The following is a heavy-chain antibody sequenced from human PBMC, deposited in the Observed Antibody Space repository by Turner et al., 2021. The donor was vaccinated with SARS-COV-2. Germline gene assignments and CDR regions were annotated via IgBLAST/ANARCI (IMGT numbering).Heavy chain of an antibody. Sequence: QLQLLESGPGLEKPSETLSLTCTVSGGSISSSRYYWGWIRQPPGKGLEWIGNIFYCENTNYNPSLKSRVARFVNTTNNQFSLKLMPVTAADTAVYYCARRMETAIDYCGMDVWGQGTTVTVSS. J-gene: IGHJ6*02. V-gene: IGHV4-39*01. D-gene: IGHD5-18*01. CDR2: IFYCENT. CDR3: ARRMETAIDYCGMDV. CDR1: GGSISSSRYY.